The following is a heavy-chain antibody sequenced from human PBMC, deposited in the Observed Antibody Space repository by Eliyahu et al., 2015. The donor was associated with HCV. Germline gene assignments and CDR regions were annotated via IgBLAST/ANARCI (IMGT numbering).Heavy chain of an antibody. J-gene: IGHJ4*02. CDR2: IKGGENR. D-gene: IGHD3-9*01. CDR1: GGSFSDYF. V-gene: IGHV4-34*01. CDR3: ARQRHLLTVFRFDY. Sequence: QVHLQQWGAGLLKPSETLSLTCAVSGGSFSDYFWAWIRQSPGKGLEWIGEIKGGENRRYTPSLESRVTISIDTSKRHFSLRLTPVTAADTAVYYCARQRHLLTVFRFDYWSQGTLVTVSS.